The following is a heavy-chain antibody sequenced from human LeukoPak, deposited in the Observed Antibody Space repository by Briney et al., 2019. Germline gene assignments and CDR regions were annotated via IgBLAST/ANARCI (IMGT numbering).Heavy chain of an antibody. J-gene: IGHJ4*02. D-gene: IGHD5-18*01. CDR2: ISGSGGST. CDR3: AKVRTAIVDY. Sequence: GASLRLSCAASGFTFSSYAMSWVRQAPGKGLEWVSAISGSGGSTYYADSVKGRFTISRDNSKNTLHLQMNSLRAEDTAVNYCAKVRTAIVDYWGQGTLVTVSS. V-gene: IGHV3-23*01. CDR1: GFTFSSYA.